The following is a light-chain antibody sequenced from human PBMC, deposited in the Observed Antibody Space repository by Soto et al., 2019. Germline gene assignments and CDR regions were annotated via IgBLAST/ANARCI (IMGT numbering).Light chain of an antibody. CDR2: DAS. CDR3: QQYNSYSPT. V-gene: IGKV1-5*01. Sequence: DIQMTQSPSTLSTSVGDRVTITCRASQNIGRWLAWYQQEPGKAPKLLIYDASNLETGVPSRFSGSGSGTEFSLTISSLQPDDIATYYCQQYNSYSPTFGQGTKVEIK. CDR1: QNIGRW. J-gene: IGKJ2*01.